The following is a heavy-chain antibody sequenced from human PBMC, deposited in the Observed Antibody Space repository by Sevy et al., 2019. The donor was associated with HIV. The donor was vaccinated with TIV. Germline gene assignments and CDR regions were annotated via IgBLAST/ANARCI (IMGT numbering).Heavy chain of an antibody. D-gene: IGHD3-22*01. Sequence: GGSLRLSCAASGFTFSSYAMSWVRQAPGKGLEWVSTISGSGGSTHYADSVKGRFTISRDNSKNTLYLPMNSLRAEDTALYYCAKECLPTSNYDTSGSLAFDIWGQGTMVTVSS. CDR3: AKECLPTSNYDTSGSLAFDI. J-gene: IGHJ3*02. CDR1: GFTFSSYA. V-gene: IGHV3-23*01. CDR2: ISGSGGST.